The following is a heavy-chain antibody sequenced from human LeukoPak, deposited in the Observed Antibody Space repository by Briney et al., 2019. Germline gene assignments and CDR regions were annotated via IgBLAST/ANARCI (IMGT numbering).Heavy chain of an antibody. D-gene: IGHD6-19*01. J-gene: IGHJ4*02. CDR1: GGSISSSSYY. CDR2: IYYSGST. Sequence: PSETLSLTCTVSGGSISSSSYYWGWIPQPPGKGLEWIGSIYYSGSTYYNPSLKSRVTISVDTSKNQFSLKLSSVTAADTAIYYCARHDVSGWYFDYWGQGTLVTVSS. V-gene: IGHV4-39*01. CDR3: ARHDVSGWYFDY.